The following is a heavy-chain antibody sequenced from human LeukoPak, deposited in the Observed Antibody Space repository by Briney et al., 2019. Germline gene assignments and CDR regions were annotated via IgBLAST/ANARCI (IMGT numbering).Heavy chain of an antibody. CDR1: GGSLSSSGSY. Sequence: PSETLSLTCTVSGGSLSSSGSYWGWIRQPPGKGLEWVGNIYYSGSTYYNPSLKSRVTMSVDTSKNQFSLKLSSVTAADTAVYYCAREELDYGDYYYYMDVWGKGTTVTISS. CDR2: IYYSGST. V-gene: IGHV4-39*07. D-gene: IGHD4-17*01. CDR3: AREELDYGDYYYYMDV. J-gene: IGHJ6*03.